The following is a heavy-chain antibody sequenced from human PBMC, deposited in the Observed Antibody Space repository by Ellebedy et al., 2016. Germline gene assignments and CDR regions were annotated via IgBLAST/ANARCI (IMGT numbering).Heavy chain of an antibody. CDR1: GVSFSGYY. J-gene: IGHJ5*02. CDR2: INHSGST. D-gene: IGHD1-26*01. CDR3: ARDLPSSGSYYNWFDP. Sequence: SETLSLTXAAYGVSFSGYYMSWIRQPPGKGLEWIGEINHSGSTSYNPSFKSRVTISVDTSKNQFSLKLSSVTAADTAVYYCARDLPSSGSYYNWFDPWGQGTLVTVSS. V-gene: IGHV4-34*01.